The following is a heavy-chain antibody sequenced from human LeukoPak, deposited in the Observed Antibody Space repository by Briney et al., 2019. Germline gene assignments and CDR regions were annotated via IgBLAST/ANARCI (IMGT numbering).Heavy chain of an antibody. CDR1: GFTFSSYA. CDR2: ISNSGGTT. D-gene: IGHD1-14*01. Sequence: PGGSLRLSCAASGFTFSSYAMSWVRQAPGKGLEWVSTISNSGGTTYYADSVKGRFTIPRDDSENTLYLQMNSLRAEDTAVYYCAKATGYLLWGQGTLVTVSS. CDR3: AKATGYLL. V-gene: IGHV3-23*01. J-gene: IGHJ4*02.